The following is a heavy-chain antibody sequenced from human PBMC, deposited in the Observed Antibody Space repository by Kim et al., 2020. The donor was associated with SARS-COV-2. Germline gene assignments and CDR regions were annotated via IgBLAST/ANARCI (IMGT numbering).Heavy chain of an antibody. V-gene: IGHV1-8*02. D-gene: IGHD3-10*01. CDR3: ARGHPYSLWFGELNIDY. CDR1: GYTFTSYD. J-gene: IGHJ4*02. Sequence: ASVKVSCKASGYTFTSYDINWVRQATGQGLEWMGWMNPNSGNTGYAQKFQGRVTMTRNTSISTAYMELSSLRSEDTAVYYCARGHPYSLWFGELNIDYWGQGTLVTVSS. CDR2: MNPNSGNT.